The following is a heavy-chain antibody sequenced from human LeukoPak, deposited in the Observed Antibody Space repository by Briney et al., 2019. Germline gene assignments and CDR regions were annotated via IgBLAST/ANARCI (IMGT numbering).Heavy chain of an antibody. V-gene: IGHV4-59*04. CDR2: IYYSGST. J-gene: IGHJ4*02. CDR3: ASLAVAGLSEGY. Sequence: SETLSLTCSVSGGSISSYYWSWIRQPPGTGLEWIGYIYYSGSTYYNPSLKSRVTISVDTSRNQFSLKLSSVTAADTAVYYCASLAVAGLSEGYWGQGTLVIVSS. CDR1: GGSISSYY. D-gene: IGHD6-19*01.